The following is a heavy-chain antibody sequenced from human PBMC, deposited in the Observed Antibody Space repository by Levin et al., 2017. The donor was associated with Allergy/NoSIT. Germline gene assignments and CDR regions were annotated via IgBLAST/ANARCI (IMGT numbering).Heavy chain of an antibody. D-gene: IGHD6-19*01. CDR2: IWYDGSNK. CDR1: GVTFSSYG. Sequence: GESLKISCAASGVTFSSYGMHWVRQAPGKGLEWVAVIWYDGSNKYYADSVKGRFTISRDNSKNTLYLQMNSLRDEDTGVYYCARPEQWLTGAFDIWGQGTMVTVSS. CDR3: ARPEQWLTGAFDI. J-gene: IGHJ3*02. V-gene: IGHV3-33*01.